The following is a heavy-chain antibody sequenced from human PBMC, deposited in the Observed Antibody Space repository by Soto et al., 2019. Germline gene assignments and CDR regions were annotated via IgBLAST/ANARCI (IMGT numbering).Heavy chain of an antibody. CDR3: ARAGGYNYHYDF. J-gene: IGHJ4*02. CDR1: GVSISSYY. Sequence: SETLSLTCIVSGVSISSYYWSWIRQTPGKGLEWIGYIYYTGSTKYNPSLASRVTISIETSKNQFSLKLSSATPADTAVYYCARAGGYNYHYDFWGQGTLVTVSS. D-gene: IGHD1-1*01. V-gene: IGHV4-59*01. CDR2: IYYTGST.